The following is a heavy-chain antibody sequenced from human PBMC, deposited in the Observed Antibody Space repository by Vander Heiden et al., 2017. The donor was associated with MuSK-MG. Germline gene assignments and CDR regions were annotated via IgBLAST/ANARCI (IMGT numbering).Heavy chain of an antibody. Sequence: EVQLLESGGGLVQPGGSLRLSCAASGFTFSSYAMSWVRPAPGKGLEWVSTISGSGGSTYYADSVKGRFTISRDNSKNTLYLQMNSLRAEDTAVYYCAKVTYYYDSSGYRYYYYGMDVWGQGTTVTVSS. J-gene: IGHJ6*02. CDR2: ISGSGGST. CDR1: GFTFSSYA. V-gene: IGHV3-23*01. D-gene: IGHD3-22*01. CDR3: AKVTYYYDSSGYRYYYYGMDV.